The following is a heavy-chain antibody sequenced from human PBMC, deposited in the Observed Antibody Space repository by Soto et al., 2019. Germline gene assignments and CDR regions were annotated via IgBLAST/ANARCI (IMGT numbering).Heavy chain of an antibody. CDR2: INHIGST. Sequence: QVQLQQWGAGLLKPSETLSLTCAVYGGSFSGYYWSWIRQPPGKGLEGIGEINHIGSTNYNPSLKRRVTISVDTSKNQFSLKLSSVTAADTAVYYWAIGLAVPRGPLSGDWGQGTLVTVSS. D-gene: IGHD4-17*01. CDR3: AIGLAVPRGPLSGD. CDR1: GGSFSGYY. J-gene: IGHJ4*02. V-gene: IGHV4-34*01.